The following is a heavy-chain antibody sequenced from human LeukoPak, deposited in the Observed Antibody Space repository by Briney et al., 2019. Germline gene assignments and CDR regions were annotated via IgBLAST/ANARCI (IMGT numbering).Heavy chain of an antibody. CDR3: AREIGSSGWYPGGTLDY. CDR2: TYYRSKWSN. V-gene: IGHV6-1*01. Sequence: SQTRSLTCAIPGDSVSSNSAAWYWIRPSPSRSLGWLGRTYYRSKWSNDYSVSVKSRIPINPDTSTNQSSPQLHSVTPEDTAVYHSAREIGSSGWYPGGTLDYWGQGTLVTVSS. CDR1: GDSVSSNSAA. J-gene: IGHJ4*02. D-gene: IGHD6-19*01.